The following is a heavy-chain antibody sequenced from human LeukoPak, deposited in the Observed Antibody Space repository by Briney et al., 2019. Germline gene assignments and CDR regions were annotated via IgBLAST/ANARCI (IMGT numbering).Heavy chain of an antibody. Sequence: ASVEVSCKASGGTFSSYAISWVRQAPGQGLEWMGRIIPIFGIANYAQKFQGRVTITADKSTSTAYMELSSLRSEDTAVYYCARPSARYGDTIDYWGQGTLVTVSS. J-gene: IGHJ4*02. V-gene: IGHV1-69*04. CDR2: IIPIFGIA. D-gene: IGHD4-17*01. CDR1: GGTFSSYA. CDR3: ARPSARYGDTIDY.